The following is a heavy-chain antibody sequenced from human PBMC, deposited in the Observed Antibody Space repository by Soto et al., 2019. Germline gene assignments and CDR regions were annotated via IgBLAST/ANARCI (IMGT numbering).Heavy chain of an antibody. D-gene: IGHD7-27*01. CDR3: ALALGPTTGLDY. CDR2: IYNTGST. CDR1: GASISSGHYY. Sequence: PSETLSLTCSVSGASISSGHYYWTWIRQHPGKGLEWIGSIYNTGSTSHNPSLTSRLSISVDTSENHFSLRLFSVTVADTAVYYCALALGPTTGLDYWGQGSLVTVS. V-gene: IGHV4-31*03. J-gene: IGHJ4*02.